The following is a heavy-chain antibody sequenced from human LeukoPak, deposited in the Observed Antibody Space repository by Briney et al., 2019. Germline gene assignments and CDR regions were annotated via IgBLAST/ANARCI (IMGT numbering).Heavy chain of an antibody. Sequence: SETLSLTCAVYGESFSGYYWSWIRQPPGKGLEWIGEINHSGSTNYNPSLKSRVTISVDTSKNQFSLKLSSVTAADTAVYYCARYCSSTSCYNGMDVWGQGTTVTVSS. CDR3: ARYCSSTSCYNGMDV. D-gene: IGHD2-2*02. V-gene: IGHV4-34*01. CDR1: GESFSGYY. CDR2: INHSGST. J-gene: IGHJ6*02.